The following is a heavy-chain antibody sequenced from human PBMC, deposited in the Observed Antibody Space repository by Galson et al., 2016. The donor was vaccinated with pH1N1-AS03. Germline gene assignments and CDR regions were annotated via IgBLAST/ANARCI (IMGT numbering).Heavy chain of an antibody. CDR2: IYPGDSDT. CDR1: GYILTSYW. V-gene: IGHV5-51*01. CDR3: ARQVRDGYNDYFDS. J-gene: IGHJ4*02. Sequence: QSGAEVKKPGESLKISCKTSGYILTSYWVAWVRHMPGKGLEWMGIIYPGDSDTRYSPSFQGQVTISADRSIDTAYLQWSSLMASDTASYYCARQVRDGYNDYFDSWGQGILVTVSS. D-gene: IGHD5-24*01.